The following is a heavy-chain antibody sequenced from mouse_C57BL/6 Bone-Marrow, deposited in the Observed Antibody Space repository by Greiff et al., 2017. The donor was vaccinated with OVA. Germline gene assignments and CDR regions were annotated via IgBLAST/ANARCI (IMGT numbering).Heavy chain of an antibody. CDR1: GYSFTGYY. CDR2: INPSTGGT. Sequence: EVKVVESGPELVKPGASVKISCKASGYSFTGYYMNWVKQSPEKSLEWIGEINPSTGGTTYNQKFKAKATLTVDKSSSTAYMQLKSLTSEDSADYYCARDDFDYFDYWGQGTTLTVSS. V-gene: IGHV1-42*01. J-gene: IGHJ2*01. CDR3: ARDDFDYFDY.